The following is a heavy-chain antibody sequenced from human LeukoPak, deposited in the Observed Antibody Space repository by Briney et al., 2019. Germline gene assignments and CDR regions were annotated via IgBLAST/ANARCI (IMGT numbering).Heavy chain of an antibody. V-gene: IGHV1-18*01. CDR3: ARVGPAFLEWLLYQYYFDY. CDR2: ISAYNGNT. J-gene: IGHJ4*02. Sequence: ASVKVSCKASGYTFTSYGISWVRQAPGQGLEWMGWISAYNGNTNYAQKLQGRVTMTTDTSTSTAYMELRSLRSDDTAVYYCARVGPAFLEWLLYQYYFDYWGQGTLVTVSS. CDR1: GYTFTSYG. D-gene: IGHD3-3*02.